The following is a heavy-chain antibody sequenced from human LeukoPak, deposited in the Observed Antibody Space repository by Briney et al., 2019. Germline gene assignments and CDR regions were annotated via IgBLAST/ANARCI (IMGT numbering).Heavy chain of an antibody. J-gene: IGHJ4*02. V-gene: IGHV3-7*03. CDR1: GFAFNSYW. D-gene: IGHD2-8*01. Sequence: GGSLRLSCAAPGFAFNSYWMSWVRRTPGKGLEWVATMDGGGSATYYVDSVKGRFTITRDNAKNSLFLQMNGLRAEDTALYYCANEEWYRFDYWGQGTLVTVPS. CDR2: MDGGGSAT. CDR3: ANEEWYRFDY.